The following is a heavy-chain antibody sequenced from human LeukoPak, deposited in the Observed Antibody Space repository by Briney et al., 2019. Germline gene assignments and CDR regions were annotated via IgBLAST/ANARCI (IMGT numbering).Heavy chain of an antibody. Sequence: PSETLSLTCAVYGGSFSGYYWSWIRQPPGKGLEWIGEINHSGSTNYNPSLKSRVTISVDTSKNQFSLKLSSVTAADTAVYYCARVKAVAGNIIQDWGQGTLVTVSS. CDR2: INHSGST. CDR3: ARVKAVAGNIIQD. V-gene: IGHV4-34*01. D-gene: IGHD6-19*01. CDR1: GGSFSGYY. J-gene: IGHJ1*01.